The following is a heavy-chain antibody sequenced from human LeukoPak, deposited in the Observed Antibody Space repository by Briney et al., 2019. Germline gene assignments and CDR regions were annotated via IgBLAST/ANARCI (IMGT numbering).Heavy chain of an antibody. CDR1: GNSISNYA. D-gene: IGHD2-2*01. CDR3: ARDQSIVVVPAAMYYGMDV. V-gene: IGHV1-69*13. J-gene: IGHJ6*02. CDR2: IIPIFGTA. Sequence: ASVKVSCKASGNSISNYAVSWVRQAPGQGLEWMGGIIPIFGTANYAQKFQGRVTITADESTSTAYMELSSLRSEDTAVYYCARDQSIVVVPAAMYYGMDVWGQGTTVTVSS.